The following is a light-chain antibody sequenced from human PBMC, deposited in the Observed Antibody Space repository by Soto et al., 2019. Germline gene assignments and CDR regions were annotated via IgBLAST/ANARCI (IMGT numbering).Light chain of an antibody. CDR2: AAS. Sequence: DIPLTQSPSFLSASVGDRVTITCRASQGISSYFAWYQQKPGKAPKLLIYAASTLQSGVPSRFSGSGSGTEFTLTISSLQPEDFATYYCQQLNSYPLFGPGTKVDIK. J-gene: IGKJ3*01. CDR3: QQLNSYPL. CDR1: QGISSY. V-gene: IGKV1-9*01.